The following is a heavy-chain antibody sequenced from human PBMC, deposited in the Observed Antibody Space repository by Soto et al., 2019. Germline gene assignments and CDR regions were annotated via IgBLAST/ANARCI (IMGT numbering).Heavy chain of an antibody. D-gene: IGHD3-22*01. CDR3: TTGRYHYDRRVFYAPDAFDL. V-gene: IGHV1-69*06. Sequence: ASVKVSCKASEDTFRNYAISWVRQAPGQGLEWMGGIIPIFGTANYAQKFQGRVTITADTSANTVYLELSSLRSEDTAVYYCTTGRYHYDRRVFYAPDAFDLGGKGKMVTVPS. CDR2: IIPIFGTA. J-gene: IGHJ3*01. CDR1: EDTFRNYA.